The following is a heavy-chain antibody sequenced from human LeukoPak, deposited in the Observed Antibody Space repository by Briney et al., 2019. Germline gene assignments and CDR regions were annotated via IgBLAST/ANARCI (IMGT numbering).Heavy chain of an antibody. CDR2: VYASGRT. Sequence: SETLSLTCSVSGGSISSYYWTWIRQPPGGGLGGIGYVYASGRTKYNPSLERRVPIPVDTPKHPFSLKFRSVTATDTAVYYCARRAGRGSSYWFDPWGQGTLVTVSS. D-gene: IGHD1-26*01. CDR3: ARRAGRGSSYWFDP. J-gene: IGHJ5*02. CDR1: GGSISSYY. V-gene: IGHV4-59*08.